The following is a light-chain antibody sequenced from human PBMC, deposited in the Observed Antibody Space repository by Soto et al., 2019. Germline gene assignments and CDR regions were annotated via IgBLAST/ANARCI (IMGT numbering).Light chain of an antibody. V-gene: IGKV3-20*01. J-gene: IGKJ1*01. CDR1: QSFTSNF. CDR3: HYYVSLRPAWA. Sequence: EILLTQSPGSLSLSPGERATLSCRASQSFTSNFLAWYQQKPGQAPRLLIYGASSRATGIPDRFSGSGSGTYFALTISRLETEDFAVYYCHYYVSLRPAWAFGHGTQVEIK. CDR2: GAS.